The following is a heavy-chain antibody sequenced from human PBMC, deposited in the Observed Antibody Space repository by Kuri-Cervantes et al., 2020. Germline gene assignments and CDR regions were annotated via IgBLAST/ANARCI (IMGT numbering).Heavy chain of an antibody. CDR2: IYYSGST. V-gene: IGHV4-31*03. CDR1: GGSISSGGYY. CDR3: ARGEVGATEWFDP. J-gene: IGHJ5*02. Sequence: SETLSLTCTVSGGSISSGGYYWSWIRQHPGKGLEWIGYIYYSGSTNYNPSLKSRVTISVDKSKNQFSLKLSSVTAADTAVYYCARGEVGATEWFDPWGQGTLVTVSS. D-gene: IGHD1-26*01.